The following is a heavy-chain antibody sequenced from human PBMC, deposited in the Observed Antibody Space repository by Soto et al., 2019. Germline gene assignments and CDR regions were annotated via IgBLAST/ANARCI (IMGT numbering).Heavy chain of an antibody. V-gene: IGHV3-30*18. J-gene: IGHJ3*02. CDR2: ISYDGSNK. CDR3: AKHYGSGSYYNEDAFDI. CDR1: GFTFSSYG. Sequence: PGGSLRLSCAASGFTFSSYGMHWVRQAPGKGLEWVAVISYDGSNKYYADSVKGRFTISRDNSKNTLYLQMNSLRAEDTAVYYCAKHYGSGSYYNEDAFDIWGQGTMVTVSS. D-gene: IGHD3-10*01.